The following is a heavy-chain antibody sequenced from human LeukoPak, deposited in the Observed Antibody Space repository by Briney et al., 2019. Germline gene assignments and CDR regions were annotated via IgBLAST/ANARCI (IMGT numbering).Heavy chain of an antibody. CDR3: ARQSSIWNDGTNTDFNS. V-gene: IGHV3-48*04. CDR2: ISSSGFTM. J-gene: IGHJ4*02. Sequence: GGSLRLSCAASGFMFSSYWMSWVRQAPGKGLEWVSYISSSGFTMYYADSVEGRFTISRDNARNSLYLQMNSLRAEDTAVYYCARQSSIWNDGTNTDFNSWGQGTLVTVSS. D-gene: IGHD1-1*01. CDR1: GFMFSSYW.